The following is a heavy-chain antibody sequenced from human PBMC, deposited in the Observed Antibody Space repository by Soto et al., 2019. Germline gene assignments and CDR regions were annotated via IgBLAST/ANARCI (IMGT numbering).Heavy chain of an antibody. Sequence: GGSLRLSCAASGFTFSSYSMNWVRQAPGKGLEWVSSISSSSSYIYYADSVKGRFTISRDNAKNSLYLQMNSLRAEDTAVYYCARGPPYYWSHLFDYWGQGTLVTVSS. CDR1: GFTFSSYS. V-gene: IGHV3-21*01. CDR3: ARGPPYYWSHLFDY. J-gene: IGHJ4*02. CDR2: ISSSSSYI. D-gene: IGHD2-8*01.